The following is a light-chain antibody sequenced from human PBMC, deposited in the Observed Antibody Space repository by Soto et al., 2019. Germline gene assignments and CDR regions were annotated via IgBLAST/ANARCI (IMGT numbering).Light chain of an antibody. CDR2: DTS. CDR1: QSFNSFY. CDR3: HHSGTSRP. Sequence: EIVLSEAPVALALSPLERGTLSCRASQSFNSFYLAWYQQKPGQAPRLLIYDTSTRATGIPDRFSGSGSGTDFNPTISRLEPEDFAASYRHHSGTSRPFAQGTXVEIK. J-gene: IGKJ1*01. V-gene: IGKV3-20*01.